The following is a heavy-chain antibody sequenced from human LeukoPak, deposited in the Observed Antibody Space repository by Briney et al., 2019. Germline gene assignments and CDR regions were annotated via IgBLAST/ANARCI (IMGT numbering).Heavy chain of an antibody. V-gene: IGHV3-53*05. D-gene: IGHD3-3*01. Sequence: GGSLRLSCAASGFTVSSNYMSWVRQAPGKGLDWVSVIYSGGSTYYADSVKGRFTISRDNSKNTLYLQMTSLRPEDTALYYCAKTYYDFWSGYLLDYWGQGTLVTVSS. J-gene: IGHJ4*02. CDR1: GFTVSSNY. CDR3: AKTYYDFWSGYLLDY. CDR2: IYSGGST.